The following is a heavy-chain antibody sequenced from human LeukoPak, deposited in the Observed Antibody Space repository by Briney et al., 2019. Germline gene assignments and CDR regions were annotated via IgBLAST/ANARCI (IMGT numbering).Heavy chain of an antibody. CDR1: GFTVDSNY. D-gene: IGHD6-13*01. V-gene: IGHV3-66*02. Sequence: GVSLRLSCAASGFTVDSNYMSWVRQAPGKGLEWVSLIYTGGSTYYADSVRGRFTISRDNSKNTLYLQMNSLRLEDTAVYYCARGFGKAAANVFGGYTMDVWGQGTTVTVSS. CDR2: IYTGGST. CDR3: ARGFGKAAANVFGGYTMDV. J-gene: IGHJ6*02.